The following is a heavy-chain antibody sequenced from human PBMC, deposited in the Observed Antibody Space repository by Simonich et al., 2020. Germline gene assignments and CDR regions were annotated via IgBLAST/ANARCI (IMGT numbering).Heavy chain of an antibody. CDR2: INPNRVGK. D-gene: IGHD6-6*01. V-gene: IGHV1-2*02. Sequence: QVQLVQSGAEVKKPGASVKVSCKASGYTFTGYYMHWVRQAPGKGLELVGWINPNRVGKNYAQKVKGRVTMTRDTSISTAYMELSRLRSDDTAVYYCARARLYSSSHAFDIWGQGTMVTVSS. J-gene: IGHJ3*02. CDR1: GYTFTGYY. CDR3: ARARLYSSSHAFDI.